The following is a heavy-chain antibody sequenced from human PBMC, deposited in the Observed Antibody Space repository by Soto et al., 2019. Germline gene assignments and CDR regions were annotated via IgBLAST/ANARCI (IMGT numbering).Heavy chain of an antibody. D-gene: IGHD2-2*01. J-gene: IGHJ5*02. V-gene: IGHV5-51*03. CDR1: GYSFTSYW. CDR2: IYPGDSDT. Sequence: EVQLVQSGAEVKKPGESLKISCKGSGYSFTSYWIGWVRQMPGKGLEWMGIIYPGDSDTRYSPSFQGQVTISAEKSISTAYLQWSSLKASDTAMYYCARDCSSTSCPEGFCSWFDPWGQGTLVTVSS. CDR3: ARDCSSTSCPEGFCSWFDP.